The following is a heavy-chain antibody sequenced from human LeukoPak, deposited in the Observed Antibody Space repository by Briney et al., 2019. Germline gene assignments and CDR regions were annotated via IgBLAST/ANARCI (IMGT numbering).Heavy chain of an antibody. CDR1: GFTFSSYA. D-gene: IGHD7-27*01. CDR3: GRDGPRNY. Sequence: PGRSLRLSCAASGFTFSSYAMHWVRQAPGKGLEWVAVISYDGSNKYYADSVKGRFTISRDNSKNTLYLQMNSLRAEDTAVYYWGRDGPRNYGGGGPLVTVS. V-gene: IGHV3-30*04. CDR2: ISYDGSNK. J-gene: IGHJ4*02.